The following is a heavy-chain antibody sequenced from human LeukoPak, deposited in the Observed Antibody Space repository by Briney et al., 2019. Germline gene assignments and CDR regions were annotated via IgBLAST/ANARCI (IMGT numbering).Heavy chain of an antibody. CDR1: GASMRSETHY. V-gene: IGHV4-31*03. J-gene: IGHJ4*02. Sequence: SETLSLTCNVSGASMRSETHYWSWLRQHPGKGPEWIAYIYYTAGAYYNPSLESRVSISLDASENQFSLKLSSVAAADTAVYYCARGRRELKYAPDYWGQGTLVTVSS. D-gene: IGHD2-2*01. CDR3: ARGRRELKYAPDY. CDR2: IYYTAGA.